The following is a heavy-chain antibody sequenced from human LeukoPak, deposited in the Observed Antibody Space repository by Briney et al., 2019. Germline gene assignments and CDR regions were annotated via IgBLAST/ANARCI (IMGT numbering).Heavy chain of an antibody. D-gene: IGHD6-25*01. CDR3: ARPPLAAPTSYFDY. CDR2: VYYRGNT. Sequence: PSETLSLTCTVSGGSSSRSTYYWRWLRQPPGKGLGWIGTVYYRGNTYYNPSLKSRITISVDTSKNQFSLSLSSVTAADTAVYYCARPPLAAPTSYFDYWGQGILVTVSS. V-gene: IGHV4-39*01. CDR1: GGSSSRSTYY. J-gene: IGHJ4*02.